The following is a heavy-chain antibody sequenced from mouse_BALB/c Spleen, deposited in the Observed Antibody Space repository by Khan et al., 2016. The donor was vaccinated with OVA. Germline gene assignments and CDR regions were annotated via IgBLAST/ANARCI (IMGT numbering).Heavy chain of an antibody. Sequence: QVQLQQPGTELVRPGASVKLSCKASGYTFTSYWMNWVKQRPGHGLEWIGRIDPSDSETHYNQLFKDKATLTVDKSSSTAYIQLSSLTSEDSAVYYCARREKYGYDPSWFAYWGQVTLVTVSA. CDR1: GYTFTSYW. J-gene: IGHJ3*01. CDR3: ARREKYGYDPSWFAY. D-gene: IGHD2-2*01. V-gene: IGHV1-61*01. CDR2: IDPSDSET.